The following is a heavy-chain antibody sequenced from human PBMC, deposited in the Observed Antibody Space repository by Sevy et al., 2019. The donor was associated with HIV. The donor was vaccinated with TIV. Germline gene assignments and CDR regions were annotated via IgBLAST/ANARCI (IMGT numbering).Heavy chain of an antibody. CDR2: IYYSGST. CDR1: GGSISSYY. D-gene: IGHD3-3*01. V-gene: IGHV4-59*01. Sequence: SETLSLTCTVSGGSISSYYWSWIRQPPGKGLEWIGYIYYSGSTNYNPSLRSRVTISLDTTKNQFSLKLNSVTAAETAVYYCARGSHDLWSGSPPNYYYYMDVWGKGTTVTVSS. CDR3: ARGSHDLWSGSPPNYYYYMDV. J-gene: IGHJ6*03.